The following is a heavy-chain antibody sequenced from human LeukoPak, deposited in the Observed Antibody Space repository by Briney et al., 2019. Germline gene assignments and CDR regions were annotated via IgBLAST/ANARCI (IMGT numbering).Heavy chain of an antibody. CDR2: ISYDGSNK. D-gene: IGHD1-14*01. CDR3: ALEWGTEAFDI. CDR1: GFTFSSYA. V-gene: IGHV3-30-3*01. J-gene: IGHJ3*02. Sequence: PGGSLRLSCAASGFTFSSYAMHWVRQAPGKGLEWVAVISYDGSNKYYADSVKGRFTISRDNSKNTLYLQMNSLRAEDTAVYYCALEWGTEAFDIWGQGTMVTVSS.